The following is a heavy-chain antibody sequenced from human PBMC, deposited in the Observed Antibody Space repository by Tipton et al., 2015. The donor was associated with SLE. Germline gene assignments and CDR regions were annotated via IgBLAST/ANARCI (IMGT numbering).Heavy chain of an antibody. Sequence: TLSLTCTVSGGSISSYYWSWIRQPPGKGLEWIGYIYYSGSTNYNPSLKSRVTISVDTSKNQFSLKLSSVTAADTAAYYCARVVKVATIDYWGQGTLVTVSS. CDR3: ARVVKVATIDY. D-gene: IGHD5-12*01. CDR2: IYYSGST. CDR1: GGSISSYY. V-gene: IGHV4-59*01. J-gene: IGHJ4*02.